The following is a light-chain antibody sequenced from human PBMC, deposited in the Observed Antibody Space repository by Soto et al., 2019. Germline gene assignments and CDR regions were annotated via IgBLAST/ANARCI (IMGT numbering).Light chain of an antibody. CDR2: DVT. J-gene: IGLJ3*02. V-gene: IGLV2-14*03. CDR3: MSPTTSVTWV. CDR1: SSDVGLYKY. Sequence: QSVLTQPASVSGSPGQSITISCTGTSSDVGLYKYVSWYQQHPGKAPKLIIYDVTNRPSGVSSRFSGSKSVNTASLTISGLLPEDEADYYCMSPTTSVTWVFGGGTKLTVL.